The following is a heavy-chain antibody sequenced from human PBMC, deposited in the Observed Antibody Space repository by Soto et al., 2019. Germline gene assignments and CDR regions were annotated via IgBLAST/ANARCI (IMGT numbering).Heavy chain of an antibody. V-gene: IGHV3-53*01. J-gene: IGHJ4*02. D-gene: IGHD2-15*01. CDR2: IYTGGST. Sequence: GGSLRLSCAASEFTVSSSYMSWVRQAPGKGLEWVSVIYTGGSTYYADSVKGRFTITRDNSKNTLYLQMNSLRAEDTAVYYCARVSGYCSGGSCSYYFDYWGQGTLVTVSS. CDR3: ARVSGYCSGGSCSYYFDY. CDR1: EFTVSSSY.